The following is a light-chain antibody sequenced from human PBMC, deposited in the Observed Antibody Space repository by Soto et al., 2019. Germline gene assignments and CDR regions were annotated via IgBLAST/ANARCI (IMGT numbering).Light chain of an antibody. CDR2: TAS. CDR1: HGVSTW. Sequence: QMTQSPASVSASVGDRATITCRASHGVSTWLAWYQQKPGKAPNLLIYTASSLQSGVPSRFSGSGSGTEFTLTIISLQPDDFATYYCQHYNSYSEAFGQGTMVDVK. J-gene: IGKJ1*01. CDR3: QHYNSYSEA. V-gene: IGKV1D-16*01.